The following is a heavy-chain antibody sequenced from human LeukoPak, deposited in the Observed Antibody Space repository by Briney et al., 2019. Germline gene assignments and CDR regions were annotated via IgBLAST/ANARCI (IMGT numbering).Heavy chain of an antibody. Sequence: PSETLSLTCAVSGGSISSSNWWSWVRQPPGKGLEWIGEINHSGSTNYNPSLKSRVTISLDTSKNQFSLKLSYVTAADTAVYYCTRGIAAAETLYYFDYWGQGTLVTVSS. D-gene: IGHD6-13*01. V-gene: IGHV4-4*02. CDR3: TRGIAAAETLYYFDY. CDR2: INHSGST. J-gene: IGHJ4*02. CDR1: GGSISSSNW.